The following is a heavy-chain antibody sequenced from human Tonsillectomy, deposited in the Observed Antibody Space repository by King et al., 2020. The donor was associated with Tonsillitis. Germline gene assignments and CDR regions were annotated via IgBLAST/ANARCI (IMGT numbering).Heavy chain of an antibody. CDR1: GFPLSTSW. CDR2: INPDGSEQ. V-gene: IGHV3-7*01. J-gene: IGHJ4*02. CDR3: VKGGGSGWPFDY. Sequence: VQLVESGGGLVQPGGSLRLSCAASGFPLSTSWMSWVRQAPGKGLDWVANINPDGSEQNYVDSVKGRFTISRDNAKHSLYLQMNSLRGEDTAVYYCVKGGGSGWPFDYWGQGTLVPVSS. D-gene: IGHD6-19*01.